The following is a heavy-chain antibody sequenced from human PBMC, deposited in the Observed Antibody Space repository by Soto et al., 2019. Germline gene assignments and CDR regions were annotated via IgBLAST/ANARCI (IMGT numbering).Heavy chain of an antibody. CDR3: ARGYDTSGFDY. J-gene: IGHJ4*02. D-gene: IGHD3-22*01. CDR2: IWYDGSNK. V-gene: IGHV3-33*01. CDR1: GFTFSNYA. Sequence: GGSLRLSCAASGFTFSNYAMHWVRQAPGKGLEWVTIIWYDGSNKYYADSVKGRFTISRDNSKNTLYLQMNSLRAEDTAVYYCARGYDTSGFDYWGQGTLVTVSS.